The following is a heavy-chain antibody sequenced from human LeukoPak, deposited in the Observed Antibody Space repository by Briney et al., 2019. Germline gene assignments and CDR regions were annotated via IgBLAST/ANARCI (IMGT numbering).Heavy chain of an antibody. J-gene: IGHJ4*02. CDR2: ISYDGSNK. V-gene: IGHV3-30-3*01. Sequence: PGGSLRLSCAASGFTFSSYAMHWVRQAPGKGLGWVAVISYDGSNKYYADSVKGRFTISRDNSKNTLYLQMNSLRAEDTAVYYCARGSFSGPDFDYWGQGTLVTVSS. CDR3: ARGSFSGPDFDY. CDR1: GFTFSSYA. D-gene: IGHD6-19*01.